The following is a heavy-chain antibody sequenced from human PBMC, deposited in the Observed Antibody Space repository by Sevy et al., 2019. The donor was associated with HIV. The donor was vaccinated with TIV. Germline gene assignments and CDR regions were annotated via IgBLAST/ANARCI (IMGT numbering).Heavy chain of an antibody. Sequence: GGSLRLSCAASEFMFSTYAMHWVRQAPGKGLEWVAVISYDGSSHYYADSVKGRFTIYSDNSKNTLILQMNSLSIEDTAFYYCARDAGYSTDWYPSDYWGQGTLVTVSS. CDR3: ARDAGYSTDWYPSDY. CDR2: ISYDGSSH. J-gene: IGHJ4*02. CDR1: EFMFSTYA. V-gene: IGHV3-30-3*01. D-gene: IGHD6-19*01.